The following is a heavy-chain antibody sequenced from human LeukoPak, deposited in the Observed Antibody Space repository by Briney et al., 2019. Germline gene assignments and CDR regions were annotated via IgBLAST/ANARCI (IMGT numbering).Heavy chain of an antibody. J-gene: IGHJ5*02. CDR2: IIPIFGAA. CDR3: ARGGTISAGDWFDP. Sequence: SVKVSCKASGGTFGSYAISWVRQAPGQGLEWMGGIIPIFGAANYAQKFQGRVTITADESTSTAYMELSSLRSEDTAVYYCARGGTISAGDWFDPWGQGTLVTVSS. V-gene: IGHV1-69*01. D-gene: IGHD3-3*01. CDR1: GGTFGSYA.